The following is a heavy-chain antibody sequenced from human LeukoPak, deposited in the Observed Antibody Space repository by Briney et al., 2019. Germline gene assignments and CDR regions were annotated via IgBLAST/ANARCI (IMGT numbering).Heavy chain of an antibody. CDR2: IYYSGST. D-gene: IGHD5-12*01. CDR1: GGSISSGGYY. J-gene: IGHJ4*02. Sequence: SETLSLTCTVSGGSISSGGYYWSWIRQHPGKGLEWIGYIYYSGSTYYNPSLKSRVTISVDTSKNQFSLKLSSVTAADTAVYYCARGGGYSGYDTGVFDYWGQGTLVTVSS. CDR3: ARGGGYSGYDTGVFDY. V-gene: IGHV4-31*03.